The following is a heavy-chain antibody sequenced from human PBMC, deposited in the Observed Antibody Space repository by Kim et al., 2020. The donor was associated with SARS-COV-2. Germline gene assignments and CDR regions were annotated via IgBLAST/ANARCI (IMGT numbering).Heavy chain of an antibody. D-gene: IGHD1-26*01. CDR2: INHSGST. CDR1: GGSFSGYY. V-gene: IGHV4-34*01. Sequence: SETLSLTCAVYGGSFSGYYWSWIRQPPGKGLEWIGEINHSGSTNYNPSLKSRVTISVDTSKNQFSLKLSSVTAADTAVYYCARDGSYGSRYYYYGMDVWGQGTTVTVSS. J-gene: IGHJ6*02. CDR3: ARDGSYGSRYYYYGMDV.